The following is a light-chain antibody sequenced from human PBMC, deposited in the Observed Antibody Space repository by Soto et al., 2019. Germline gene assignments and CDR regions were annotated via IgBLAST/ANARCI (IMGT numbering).Light chain of an antibody. V-gene: IGLV2-14*01. J-gene: IGLJ2*01. CDR2: HVS. CDR3: SSYTSSSTLVI. CDR1: SSDVGYSDH. Sequence: QSALTQPASVSGSPGQSITISCTGTSSDVGYSDHVSWYQQHPGKAPKLMIYHVSYRPSGVSNRFSGSKSGNTASLIISGLQAEDEADYYCSSYTSSSTLVIFGGGTKLTVL.